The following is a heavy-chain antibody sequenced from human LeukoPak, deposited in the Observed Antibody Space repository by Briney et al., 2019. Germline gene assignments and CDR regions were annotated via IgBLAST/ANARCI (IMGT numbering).Heavy chain of an antibody. CDR3: ARDGGSCYSCVWFDP. CDR2: INPNRGGT. V-gene: IGHV1-2*02. J-gene: IGHJ5*02. CDR1: GYTFTGYY. D-gene: IGHD2-15*01. Sequence: ASVKVSCKASGYTFTGYYMHWVRQAPGQGLEWMGWINPNRGGTNYAQKFQGRVTMTRDTSISTAYMELSRLRSDDTAVYYGARDGGSCYSCVWFDPWGQGTLVTVSS.